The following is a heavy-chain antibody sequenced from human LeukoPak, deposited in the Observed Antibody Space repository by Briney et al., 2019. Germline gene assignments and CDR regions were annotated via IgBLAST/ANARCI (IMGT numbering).Heavy chain of an antibody. V-gene: IGHV3-48*03. Sequence: GGSLRLSCAASEFTFSTYEMHWVRQAPGKGLEWVSYISSSGSTIYYADSVKGRFTISRDNAKNSLYLQMNSLRAEDTAVYYCARDGNWNLDYWGQGTLVTVSS. J-gene: IGHJ4*02. CDR2: ISSSGSTI. CDR3: ARDGNWNLDY. D-gene: IGHD1-1*01. CDR1: EFTFSTYE.